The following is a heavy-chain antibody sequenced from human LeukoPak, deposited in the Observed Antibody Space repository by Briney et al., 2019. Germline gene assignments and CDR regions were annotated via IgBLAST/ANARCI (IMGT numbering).Heavy chain of an antibody. CDR2: IYYSGST. CDR1: GGSISSYY. J-gene: IGHJ5*02. V-gene: IGHV4-59*01. Sequence: PSETLSLTCTVSGGSISSYYWSWIRQPPGKGLEWIGYIYYSGSTNYNPSLKSRVTISVDTSKNQFSLKLSSVTAADTAVYYCARPMVRGVIGRPFDPWGQGTLVTVSS. D-gene: IGHD3-10*01. CDR3: ARPMVRGVIGRPFDP.